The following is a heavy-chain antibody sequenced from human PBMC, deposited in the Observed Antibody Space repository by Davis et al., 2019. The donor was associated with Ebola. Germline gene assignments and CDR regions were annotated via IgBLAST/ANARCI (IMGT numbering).Heavy chain of an antibody. D-gene: IGHD4-23*01. J-gene: IGHJ4*02. V-gene: IGHV4-30-2*01. CDR2: IYHSGST. CDR1: GGSISSGGYS. Sequence: PSETLSLTCAVSGGSISSGGYSWSWIRQPPGKGLEWIGYIYHSGSTYYNPSLKSRVTISVDTSKNQFSLKLSSVTAADTAVYYCARDGGGIDYWGQGTLVTVSS. CDR3: ARDGGGIDY.